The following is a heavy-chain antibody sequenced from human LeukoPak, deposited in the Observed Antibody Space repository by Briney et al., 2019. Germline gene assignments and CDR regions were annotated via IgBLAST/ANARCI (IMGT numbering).Heavy chain of an antibody. CDR2: ISAYNGNT. CDR1: GYTFTSYG. V-gene: IGHV1-18*01. D-gene: IGHD6-6*01. J-gene: IGHJ6*03. CDR3: ASTSIHYYMDV. Sequence: ASVKVSCEASGYTFTSYGISWVRQAPGQGLEWMGWISAYNGNTNYAQKLQGRVTMTTDTSTSTAYMELRSLRSEDTAVYYCASTSIHYYMDVWGKGTTVTVSS.